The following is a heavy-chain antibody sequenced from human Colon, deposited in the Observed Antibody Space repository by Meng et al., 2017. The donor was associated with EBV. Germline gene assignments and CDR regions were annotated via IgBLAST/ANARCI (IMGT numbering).Heavy chain of an antibody. Sequence: QEQLKESGPRLVSPSQTLSPTCTVSGGSISSGNHYWSWIRQHPGKGLEYIGYIYYSGSTYYNPSLKSRVIISVDTSKNQFSLRLNSVTAADTAVYYCASLYGDSSVWYLDLWGRGTLVTVSS. J-gene: IGHJ2*01. CDR2: IYYSGST. D-gene: IGHD4-17*01. CDR1: GGSISSGNHY. V-gene: IGHV4-31*03. CDR3: ASLYGDSSVWYLDL.